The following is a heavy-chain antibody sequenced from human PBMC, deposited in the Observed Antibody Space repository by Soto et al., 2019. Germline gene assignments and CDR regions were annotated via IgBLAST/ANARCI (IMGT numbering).Heavy chain of an antibody. CDR1: GYTFTSYY. CDR3: ATRGYCSSTSCYVFDY. CDR2: INPSGGST. Sequence: GASVKVSCKASGYTFTSYYMHWVRQAPGQGLEWMGIINPSGGSTSCAQKFQGRVTMTRDTSTSTVYMELSSLRSEDTAVYYCATRGYCSSTSCYVFDYWGQGTLVTVSS. D-gene: IGHD2-2*01. V-gene: IGHV1-46*01. J-gene: IGHJ4*02.